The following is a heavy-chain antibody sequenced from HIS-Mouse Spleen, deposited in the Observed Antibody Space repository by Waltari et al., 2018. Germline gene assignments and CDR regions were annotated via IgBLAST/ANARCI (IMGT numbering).Heavy chain of an antibody. Sequence: QVQLVQSGAEVKKPGASVKVSCKASGYTFTGYYMHWVRQAPGQGLEWMGWINPNSGGTNYAQKFQGRVTMTRYTSISTAYMELSRLRSDDTAVYYCASPQYYYDSSGYYQYFQHWGQGTLVTVSS. V-gene: IGHV1-2*02. D-gene: IGHD3-22*01. CDR3: ASPQYYYDSSGYYQYFQH. CDR1: GYTFTGYY. CDR2: INPNSGGT. J-gene: IGHJ1*01.